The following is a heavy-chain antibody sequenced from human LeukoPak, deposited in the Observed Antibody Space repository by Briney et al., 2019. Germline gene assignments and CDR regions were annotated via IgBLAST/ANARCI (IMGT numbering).Heavy chain of an antibody. CDR1: GYSISSGYY. Sequence: SETLSLTCVVSGYSISSGYYWGWIRQPPGKGLEWIGGIYHSGSTYYNPSLKSRVTISVDTSKNQFSLKVSSVTAADTAVYYCARHWRASTWFDYRGQGTLVTVSS. CDR2: IYHSGST. CDR3: ARHWRASTWFDY. J-gene: IGHJ4*02. D-gene: IGHD1-26*01. V-gene: IGHV4-38-2*01.